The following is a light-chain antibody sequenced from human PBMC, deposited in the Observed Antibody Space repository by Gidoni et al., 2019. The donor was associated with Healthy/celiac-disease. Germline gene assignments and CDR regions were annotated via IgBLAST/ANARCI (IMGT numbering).Light chain of an antibody. Sequence: DTQMTQSPSSLSASVGDRVTITCRASQSISSYLNWYQQKPGKAPKLLIYAASSLQSGVPSRFSGSGSGTDFTLTISSLQPEDFATYYCQQSYSTPRTFGQGTKQEIK. J-gene: IGKJ2*01. CDR1: QSISSY. V-gene: IGKV1-39*01. CDR2: AAS. CDR3: QQSYSTPRT.